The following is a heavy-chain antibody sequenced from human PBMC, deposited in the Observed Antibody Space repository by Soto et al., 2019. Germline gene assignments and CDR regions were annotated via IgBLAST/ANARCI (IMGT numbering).Heavy chain of an antibody. J-gene: IGHJ3*02. CDR1: GFTFSTYA. CDR3: AKDRVIAVAGMSAFDI. Sequence: LLESGGGLVQPGGSLRLSCAASGFTFSTYAMSWVRQAPGKGLEWVSAISGGGGSTYYADSVKGRFTISRDNSKNTLYLQMNSLRAEDTAVYYCAKDRVIAVAGMSAFDIWGQGTMVTVSS. V-gene: IGHV3-23*01. CDR2: ISGGGGST. D-gene: IGHD6-19*01.